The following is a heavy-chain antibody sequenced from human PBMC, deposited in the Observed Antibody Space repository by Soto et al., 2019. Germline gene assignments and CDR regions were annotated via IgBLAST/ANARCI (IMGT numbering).Heavy chain of an antibody. CDR1: GYIFTNYG. CDR3: ARASAGALYDF. J-gene: IGHJ4*02. V-gene: IGHV1-18*01. Sequence: QVQLVQSGAGVRMPGASVNVSCKTSGYIFTNYGVAWVRQAPGQGLELVAWISGYNGYPKHTQKFQGRVTVTTDTTTRTGYMELRNLRSDDTVVYYCARASAGALYDFWGQGTRVTVSS. D-gene: IGHD6-13*01. CDR2: ISGYNGYP.